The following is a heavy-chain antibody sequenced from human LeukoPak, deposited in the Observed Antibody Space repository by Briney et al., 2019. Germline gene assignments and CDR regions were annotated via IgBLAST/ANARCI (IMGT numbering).Heavy chain of an antibody. Sequence: GGSLRLSCAASGFTFSSYSMHWVRQAPGKGLEWVAVIWYDGSNKYYADSVKGRFTISRDNSKNTLYLQMNSLRAEDTAVYYCARDGYCSSTSCAPGDYWGQGTLVTVSS. CDR1: GFTFSSYS. CDR3: ARDGYCSSTSCAPGDY. V-gene: IGHV3-33*01. J-gene: IGHJ4*02. D-gene: IGHD2-2*03. CDR2: IWYDGSNK.